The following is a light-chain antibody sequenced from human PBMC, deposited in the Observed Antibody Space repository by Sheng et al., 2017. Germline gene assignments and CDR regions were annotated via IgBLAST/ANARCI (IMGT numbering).Light chain of an antibody. J-gene: IGKJ5*01. CDR3: HQFGSSPLIS. CDR1: QSVSSSY. Sequence: EIVLTQSPGTLSLSPGERATLSCRASQSVSSSYLAWYQQKPGQAPRLLIYGASNRATGIPDRFSGSGSATDFTLTISRLEPEDFAVYYCHQFGSSPLISFGQGTRLEIK. V-gene: IGKV3-20*01. CDR2: GAS.